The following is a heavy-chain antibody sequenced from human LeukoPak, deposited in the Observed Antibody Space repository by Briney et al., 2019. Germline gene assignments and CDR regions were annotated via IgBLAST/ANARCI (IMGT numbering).Heavy chain of an antibody. CDR1: EFTFSSYW. V-gene: IGHV3-7*01. CDR2: IKQDGSEK. J-gene: IGHJ5*02. Sequence: GGSLRLSCAASEFTFSSYWMSWVRQAPGKGLEWVANIKQDGSEKYYVDSVKGRFTISRDNAKNSLYLQMNSLRAEDTAVYYCARDSSGYDSTSYWFDPWGQGTLVTVSS. CDR3: ARDSSGYDSTSYWFDP. D-gene: IGHD5-12*01.